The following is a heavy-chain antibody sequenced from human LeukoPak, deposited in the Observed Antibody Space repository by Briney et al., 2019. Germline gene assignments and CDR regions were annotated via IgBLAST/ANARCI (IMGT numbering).Heavy chain of an antibody. D-gene: IGHD5-24*01. CDR2: IKQEGSKK. V-gene: IGHV3-7*04. CDR3: TRVGYIDEGIDY. J-gene: IGHJ4*02. CDR1: GFPFSSYW. Sequence: GGSLRLSCVASGFPFSSYWMTWVRQAPGKGLEWVANIKQEGSKKSYVDSVKGRFTISRDNAENSLYLQMNSLRAEDTAIYYCTRVGYIDEGIDYWGQGTLVTVSS.